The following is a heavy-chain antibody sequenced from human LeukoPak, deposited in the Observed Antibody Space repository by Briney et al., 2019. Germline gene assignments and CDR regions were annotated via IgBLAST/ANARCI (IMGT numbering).Heavy chain of an antibody. Sequence: ASVKVSCKASGYTFTGYYMHWVRQAPGQGLEWMGWINPNSGGTNYAQKFQGRVTMTRDTSISTAYMELSRLRSDDTAVYYCAKANDYVWGSYRYDYFDYWGQGTLVTVSS. CDR3: AKANDYVWGSYRYDYFDY. V-gene: IGHV1-2*02. CDR2: INPNSGGT. CDR1: GYTFTGYY. D-gene: IGHD3-16*02. J-gene: IGHJ4*02.